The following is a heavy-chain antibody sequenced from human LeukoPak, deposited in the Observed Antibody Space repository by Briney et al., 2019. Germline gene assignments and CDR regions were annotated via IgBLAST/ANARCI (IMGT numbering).Heavy chain of an antibody. V-gene: IGHV1-69*13. Sequence: SVKVSCKASGGTFSSYAISWVRQAPGQGLEWMGGIIPIFGTANYAQKFQGRVTITADESTSTAYMERSSLRSEDTAVYYCARVERGPNSSYGMDVWGQGTTVTVSS. D-gene: IGHD1-1*01. J-gene: IGHJ6*02. CDR3: ARVERGPNSSYGMDV. CDR1: GGTFSSYA. CDR2: IIPIFGTA.